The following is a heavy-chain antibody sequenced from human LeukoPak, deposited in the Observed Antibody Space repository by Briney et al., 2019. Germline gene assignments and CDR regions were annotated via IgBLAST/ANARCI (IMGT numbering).Heavy chain of an antibody. V-gene: IGHV6-1*01. CDR3: ARGPSTNSIYPAGIFDY. D-gene: IGHD5/OR15-5a*01. CDR1: GDSVSSNSAA. Sequence: SQTLSLTCAISGDSVSSNSAAWNWIRQSPSRGLEWLGRTYYRSKWYNDYAVSVKSRITINPDTSKNQFSLQLNSVTPEDTAVYYCARGPSTNSIYPAGIFDYWGQGTLVTVSP. CDR2: TYYRSKWYN. J-gene: IGHJ4*02.